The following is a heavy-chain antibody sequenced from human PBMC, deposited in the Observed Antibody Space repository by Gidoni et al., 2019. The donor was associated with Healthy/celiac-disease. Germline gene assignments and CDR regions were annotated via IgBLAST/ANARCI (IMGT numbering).Heavy chain of an antibody. CDR3: AKDKILTTFDY. Sequence: EVQLLESGGGLVQPGGSLSLSCAASGFTFSSYAMSWVRQAPGEGLEWVSAISGSGGSTYYADSVKGRFTISRDISKNTLYLQMNSLRAEDTAVYYCAKDKILTTFDYWGQGTLVTVSS. CDR1: GFTFSSYA. CDR2: ISGSGGST. V-gene: IGHV3-23*01. J-gene: IGHJ4*02. D-gene: IGHD3-22*01.